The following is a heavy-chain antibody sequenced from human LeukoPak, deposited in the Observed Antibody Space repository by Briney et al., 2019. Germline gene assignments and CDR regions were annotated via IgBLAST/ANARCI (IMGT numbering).Heavy chain of an antibody. J-gene: IGHJ6*02. V-gene: IGHV3-30*18. CDR2: ISYDGSNK. CDR1: GFTFSSYG. D-gene: IGHD5-12*01. CDR3: AKDLVVATIPQGYYYYYGMDV. Sequence: GRFLRLSCAASGFTFSSYGMHWVRQAPGKGLEWVAVISYDGSNKYYADSVKGRFTISRDNSKNTLYLQMNSLRAEDTAVYYCAKDLVVATIPQGYYYYYGMDVWGQGTTVTVSS.